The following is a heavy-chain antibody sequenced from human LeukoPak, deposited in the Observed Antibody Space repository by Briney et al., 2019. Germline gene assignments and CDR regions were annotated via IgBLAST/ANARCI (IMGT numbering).Heavy chain of an antibody. CDR3: ANEIRPNDY. V-gene: IGHV3-23*01. Sequence: GGSLRLSCAASGFTFSSYWMSWVRQAPGKGLEWVSAISISGSKTYYADSVKGRFTISRDNSKNTLYLQMNSLRAEDTAVYYCANEIRPNDYWGQGTQVTVSS. D-gene: IGHD4-17*01. CDR2: ISISGSKT. CDR1: GFTFSSYW. J-gene: IGHJ4*02.